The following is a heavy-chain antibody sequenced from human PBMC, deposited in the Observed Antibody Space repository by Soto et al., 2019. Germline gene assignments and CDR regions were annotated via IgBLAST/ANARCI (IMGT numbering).Heavy chain of an antibody. CDR2: IWYDGSNK. Sequence: PGGSLRLSCAASGFTFSSYGMHWVRQAPGKGLEWVAVIWYDGSNKYYADSVKGRFTISRDNSKNSLFLDMNSLTGEDTAVYYCARARVYATGPLDFWGQGTLVTVSS. J-gene: IGHJ4*02. CDR3: ARARVYATGPLDF. V-gene: IGHV3-33*01. CDR1: GFTFSSYG. D-gene: IGHD6-13*01.